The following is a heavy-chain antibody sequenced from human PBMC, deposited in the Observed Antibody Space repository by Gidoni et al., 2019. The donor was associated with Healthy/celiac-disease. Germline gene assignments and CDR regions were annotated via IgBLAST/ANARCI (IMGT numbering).Heavy chain of an antibody. CDR2: IYSGGST. CDR1: GFTVSSNY. D-gene: IGHD2-15*01. J-gene: IGHJ6*02. CDR3: AREAELYHYGMDV. Sequence: CPASGFTVSSNYMSWVRQAPVKGLEWVSVIYSGGSTYYEDSVKGRFTISRDNSKHTLYLQMNSLRAEYTAVYYCAREAELYHYGMDVWGQGTTVTVSS. V-gene: IGHV3-53*01.